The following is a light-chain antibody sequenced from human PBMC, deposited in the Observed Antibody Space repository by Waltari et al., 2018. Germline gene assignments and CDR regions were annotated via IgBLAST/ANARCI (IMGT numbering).Light chain of an antibody. V-gene: IGKV2-28*01. CDR1: QSLLHSSGNNY. CDR2: SGS. CDR3: MQALYTVT. Sequence: DIVMTQSPLSLSVTPGEPASISCRSSQSLLHSSGNNYLDWYVQKPGQSPQLLIYSGSIRASVVPDRFSGSGSGTDFTLKISSVESEYVVVYYCMQALYTVTFFPGTKVDIK. J-gene: IGKJ3*01.